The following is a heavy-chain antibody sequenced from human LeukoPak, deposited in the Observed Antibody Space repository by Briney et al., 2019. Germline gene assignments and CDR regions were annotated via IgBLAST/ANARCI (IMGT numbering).Heavy chain of an antibody. CDR1: GYTFTSCA. J-gene: IGHJ5*02. V-gene: IGHV7-4-1*02. D-gene: IGHD6-19*01. CDR3: ARAGLLTGEAVAVDNWFDP. CDR2: INTNTGNP. Sequence: ASVEVSCKASGYTFTSCAMNWVRQAPGQGLEWMGWINTNTGNPTYAEGFTGRVVFSLDTSVSTAYLQISTLKAEDTAVYYCARAGLLTGEAVAVDNWFDPWGQGTLVTVSS.